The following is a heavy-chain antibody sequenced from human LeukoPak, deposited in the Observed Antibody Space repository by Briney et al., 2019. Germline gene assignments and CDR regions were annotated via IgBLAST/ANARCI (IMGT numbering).Heavy chain of an antibody. CDR3: ARDSRGYCSSTSCYVGSTSYYYYYYMDV. CDR1: GYTFTSYY. D-gene: IGHD2-2*03. J-gene: IGHJ6*03. Sequence: GASVKVSCKASGYTFTSYYMHWVRQAPGQGLEWMGIINPSGGSTSYAQKFQGRVTMTRDTSTSTVCMELSSLRSEDTAVYYCARDSRGYCSSTSCYVGSTSYYYYYYMDVWGKGTTVTISS. V-gene: IGHV1-46*01. CDR2: INPSGGST.